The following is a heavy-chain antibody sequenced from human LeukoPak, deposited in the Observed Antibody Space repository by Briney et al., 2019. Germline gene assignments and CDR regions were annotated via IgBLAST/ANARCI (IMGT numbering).Heavy chain of an antibody. CDR1: GDSVSSNSAA. Sequence: SQTLSLTCAISGDSVSSNSAAWNWLRQSPSRGLEWLGRTYYRSKWYNDYAVSVKSRITINPDTSKNQFSLQLNSVTPEDTAVYYCARDLREYCSSTSCYSNWFDPWGQGTLVTVSS. J-gene: IGHJ5*02. V-gene: IGHV6-1*01. CDR2: TYYRSKWYN. CDR3: ARDLREYCSSTSCYSNWFDP. D-gene: IGHD2-2*01.